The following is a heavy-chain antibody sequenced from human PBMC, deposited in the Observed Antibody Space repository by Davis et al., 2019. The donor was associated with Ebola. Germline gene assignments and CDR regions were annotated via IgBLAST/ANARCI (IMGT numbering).Heavy chain of an antibody. V-gene: IGHV3-7*01. CDR3: ARDPTRTYYDFWSGSSDYYYGMDV. CDR2: IDQDGSEK. CDR1: GFSFSNYW. Sequence: GESLKISCAASGFSFSNYWMSWVRQAPGKGLEWVANIDQDGSEKYFVDSVKGRFTISRDNAENSLYLQMNSLRAEDTAVYYCARDPTRTYYDFWSGSSDYYYGMDVWGQGTTVTVSS. D-gene: IGHD3-3*01. J-gene: IGHJ6*02.